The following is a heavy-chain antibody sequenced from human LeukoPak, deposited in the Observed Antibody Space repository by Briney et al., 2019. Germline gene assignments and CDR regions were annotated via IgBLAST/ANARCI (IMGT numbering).Heavy chain of an antibody. CDR2: IRYDGSNN. Sequence: GGSLRLSCVASEFTFSTHGMHWVRQAPGKGLEWVAFIRYDGSNNYYADSVKGRFTISRDSSKNTLYLQMNSLKAEDTAVYYCSAPVATNYWGQGTLVTVSS. V-gene: IGHV3-30*02. J-gene: IGHJ4*02. CDR3: SAPVATNY. CDR1: EFTFSTHG. D-gene: IGHD4-23*01.